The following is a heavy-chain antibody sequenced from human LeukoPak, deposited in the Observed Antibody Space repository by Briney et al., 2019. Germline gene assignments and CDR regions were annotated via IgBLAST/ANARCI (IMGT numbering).Heavy chain of an antibody. D-gene: IGHD2-15*01. J-gene: IGHJ4*02. V-gene: IGHV3-21*01. CDR2: ISSSSSNI. CDR3: ARYCSGGSCYQLMERQGY. CDR1: GFTFNTYS. Sequence: KPGGSLRLSCAVSGFTFNTYSMNWVRQAPGKGLEWVSSISSSSSNIQYEDSVKGRFTISRDNVKNSLYLQMNSLRAEDTAVYYCARYCSGGSCYQLMERQGYWGQGTLVTVSS.